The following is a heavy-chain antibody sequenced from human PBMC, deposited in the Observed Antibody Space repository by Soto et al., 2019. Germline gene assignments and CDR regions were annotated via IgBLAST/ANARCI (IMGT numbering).Heavy chain of an antibody. D-gene: IGHD6-6*01. J-gene: IGHJ4*02. CDR2: ITPSGGDT. CDR1: GFTFSSYA. CDR3: AKSYYSSSPGFDY. V-gene: IGHV3-23*01. Sequence: GGSLRLSCAASGFTFSSYAMNWVRQAPGKGLEWVSAITPSGGDTYYADSVKGRFTISRDNSRNTLYLQMNSLRAEDTAVYYCAKSYYSSSPGFDYWGQGTLVTVSS.